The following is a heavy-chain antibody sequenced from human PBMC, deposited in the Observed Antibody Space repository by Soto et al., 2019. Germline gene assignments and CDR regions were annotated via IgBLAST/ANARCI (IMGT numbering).Heavy chain of an antibody. CDR2: ISAYNGNT. J-gene: IGHJ6*02. Sequence: QVQLVQSGAEVKKPGASVKVSCKASGYTFTSYGISWVRQAPGQGLEWMGWISAYNGNTNYAQKPQGRVTMTTDTSTSTAYMELRSLRSDDSAVYYCARDGVDTATGYYYGMDVWGQGNTVTVSS. V-gene: IGHV1-18*01. D-gene: IGHD5-18*01. CDR1: GYTFTSYG. CDR3: ARDGVDTATGYYYGMDV.